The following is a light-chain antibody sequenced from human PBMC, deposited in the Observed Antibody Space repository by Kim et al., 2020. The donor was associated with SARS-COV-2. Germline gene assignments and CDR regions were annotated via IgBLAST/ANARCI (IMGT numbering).Light chain of an antibody. CDR2: DVT. Sequence: QSALTQPASVSGSPGQSITISCTGTSSDVGGYNYVSWYQQHPGKAPKLTIYDVTDRPSGVSNRFSGSKSGNTASLTISGLQAEDEVDYYCSSYKTVSTFVFGGGTKVTVL. CDR3: SSYKTVSTFV. CDR1: SSDVGGYNY. J-gene: IGLJ6*01. V-gene: IGLV2-14*03.